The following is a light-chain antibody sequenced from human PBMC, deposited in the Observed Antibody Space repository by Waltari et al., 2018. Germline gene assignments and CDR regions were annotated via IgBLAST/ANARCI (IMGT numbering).Light chain of an antibody. CDR1: QSLLHGSENTF. Sequence: DIVITQSPLSLSVTPGEPSSISCRSSQSLLHGSENTFLDWDLQQPGQSPPLLIYLVANRASGVPDRFSGSGSGTDFTLKISRVEAEDVGVYFCMQARQTPWTFGQGTKVEIK. CDR3: MQARQTPWT. CDR2: LVA. V-gene: IGKV2-28*01. J-gene: IGKJ1*01.